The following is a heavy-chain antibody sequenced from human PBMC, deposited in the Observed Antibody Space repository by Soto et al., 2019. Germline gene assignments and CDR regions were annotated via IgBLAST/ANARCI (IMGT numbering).Heavy chain of an antibody. D-gene: IGHD3-3*01. CDR2: ISGSGGST. CDR3: AKDHDFWSGYYNYYYYGMDV. V-gene: IGHV3-23*01. Sequence: GGSLRLSCAASGFTFSSYAMSWVRQAPGKGLEWVSAISGSGGSTYYADSVKGRFTISRDNSKNTLYLQMNSLRAEDTAVYYCAKDHDFWSGYYNYYYYGMDVWGQGTTVTVSS. CDR1: GFTFSSYA. J-gene: IGHJ6*02.